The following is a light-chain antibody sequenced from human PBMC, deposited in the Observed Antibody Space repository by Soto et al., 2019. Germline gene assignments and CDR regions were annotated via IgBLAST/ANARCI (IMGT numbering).Light chain of an antibody. CDR3: QSFDYSVSDNFV. J-gene: IGLJ1*01. CDR1: RSNIGAGYD. CDR2: GNI. V-gene: IGLV1-40*01. Sequence: QSALTQPPSVSGAPGQRVTISCSGSRSNIGAGYDVHWYQQLPGTAPKLLIFGNINRPSGVPDRFSASISGTSASLAITGLQVEDEADYFCQSFDYSVSDNFVFGPGTKVTVL.